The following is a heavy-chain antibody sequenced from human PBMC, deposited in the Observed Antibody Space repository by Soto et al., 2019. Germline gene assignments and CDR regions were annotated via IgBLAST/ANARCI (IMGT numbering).Heavy chain of an antibody. V-gene: IGHV1-69*13. CDR1: GGTFSNYA. Sequence: SVKVSCKASGGTFSNYAINWVRQAPGQGLEWMGGIIPIFGTANYAQKFQGRVTITADESTSTAYLDLSRLRSEDTAVYYCARPVEMATISRSYLFYWGQGTLVTVSS. D-gene: IGHD5-12*01. CDR2: IIPIFGTA. CDR3: ARPVEMATISRSYLFY. J-gene: IGHJ4*02.